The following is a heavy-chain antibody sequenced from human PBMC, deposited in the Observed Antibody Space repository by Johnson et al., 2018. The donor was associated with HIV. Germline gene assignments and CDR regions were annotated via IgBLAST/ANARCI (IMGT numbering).Heavy chain of an antibody. CDR2: SRHKAKNYAT. V-gene: IGHV3-73*02. Sequence: VQLVESGGGLVQPGGSLKLSCAASGFTFTGSAIHWVRQASGQGLEWVGRSRHKAKNYATEYGASGKGQVTIARDDSKNTAYRIMNGLKNEDTAVYYCSLYCNGGDCSHAFDIWGQGTMVTVSS. CDR1: GFTFTGSA. J-gene: IGHJ3*02. D-gene: IGHD2-21*02. CDR3: SLYCNGGDCSHAFDI.